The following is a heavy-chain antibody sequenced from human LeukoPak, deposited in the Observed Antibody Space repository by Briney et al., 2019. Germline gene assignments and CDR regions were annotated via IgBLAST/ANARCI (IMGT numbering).Heavy chain of an antibody. CDR3: ARERTGTFDY. CDR1: GFTFSSYG. J-gene: IGHJ4*02. D-gene: IGHD1-1*01. Sequence: GGSLRLSCAASGFTFSSYGMHWVRQAPGKGLEWVAFIRYDGSNKYYADSVKDRFTISRDNSKNTLYLQMNSLRAEDTAVYYCARERTGTFDYWGQGTLVTVSS. V-gene: IGHV3-30*02. CDR2: IRYDGSNK.